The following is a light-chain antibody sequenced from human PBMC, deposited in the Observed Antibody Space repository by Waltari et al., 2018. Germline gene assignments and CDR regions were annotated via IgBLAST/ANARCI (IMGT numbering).Light chain of an antibody. V-gene: IGLV4-69*01. CDR1: SGHTDSA. CDR2: HNSDGSH. J-gene: IGLJ2*01. CDR3: QTWGTGGQI. Sequence: QVVLTQSPPVPASLGASVKITCTLTSGHTDSAGAWHHQQPGSGPRYLMKHNSDGSHIRAYGIPDRFSASSSGAERYLTISSLQSDDEADYFCQTWGTGGQIFGGGTSLTVL.